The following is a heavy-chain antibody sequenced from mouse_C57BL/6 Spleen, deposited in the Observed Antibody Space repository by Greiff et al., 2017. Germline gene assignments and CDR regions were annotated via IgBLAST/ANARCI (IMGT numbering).Heavy chain of an antibody. CDR1: GYTFTSYK. J-gene: IGHJ2*01. Sequence: QVQLQQSGAELVRPGASVKMSCKASGYTFTSYKMHWVKQTPRQGLEWIGAIYPGNGDTSYNQKFKGKATLTVDKSSSTAYMQLSSLTSEDSAVYFCARRGAYYFDYWGQGTTLTVSS. CDR2: IYPGNGDT. V-gene: IGHV1-12*01. CDR3: ARRGAYYFDY.